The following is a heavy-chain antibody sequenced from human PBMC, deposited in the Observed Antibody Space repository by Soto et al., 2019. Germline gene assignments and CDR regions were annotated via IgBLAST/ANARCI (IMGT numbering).Heavy chain of an antibody. Sequence: GASVKVSCKASGDTFTRNSMHWVRQAPGQGLEWMGIINPSGGGTSYAQKFQSRVTMNRDTSTSTAYMELSSLRSEDTAVYYCAREGQGTSNLFHYWGQGTLVTVSS. D-gene: IGHD3-10*01. CDR2: INPSGGGT. V-gene: IGHV1-46*01. J-gene: IGHJ4*02. CDR1: GDTFTRNS. CDR3: AREGQGTSNLFHY.